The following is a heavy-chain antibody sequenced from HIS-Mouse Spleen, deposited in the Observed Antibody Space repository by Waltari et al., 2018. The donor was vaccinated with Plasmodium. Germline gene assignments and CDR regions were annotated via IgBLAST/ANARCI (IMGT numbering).Heavy chain of an antibody. Sequence: QVQLVQSGAEVKKPGASVKVSCKASGSTFTGYYMPWVRQAPGHGLEWMGWINPNSGGTNYAQKFQGRVTMTRDTSISTAYMELSRLRSDDTAVYYCARVLGYKAAAGTFVEYFQHWGQGTLVTVSS. CDR3: ARVLGYKAAAGTFVEYFQH. D-gene: IGHD6-13*01. V-gene: IGHV1-2*02. CDR1: GSTFTGYY. CDR2: INPNSGGT. J-gene: IGHJ1*01.